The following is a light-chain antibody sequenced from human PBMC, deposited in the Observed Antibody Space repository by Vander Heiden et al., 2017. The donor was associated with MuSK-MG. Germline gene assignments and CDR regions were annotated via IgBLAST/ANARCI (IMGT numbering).Light chain of an antibody. CDR3: QSYDSSLGGSV. Sequence: AVLSEPPSVAGAPGQTVTISCSGSSSNIGTGYDVHWYQQLPETAPKLLIYGNRNRPSGVPDRFSGSRSGTSASLAITELQAEDEADYYCQSYDSSLGGSVFGGGTKLTVL. J-gene: IGLJ3*02. V-gene: IGLV1-40*01. CDR1: SSNIGTGYD. CDR2: GNR.